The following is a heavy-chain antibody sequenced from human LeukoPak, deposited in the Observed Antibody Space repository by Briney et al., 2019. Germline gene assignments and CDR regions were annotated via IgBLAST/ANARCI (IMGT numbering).Heavy chain of an antibody. Sequence: KSSETLSLTCSVSGGSFSGYYSSWVRQPAGKGLEWIGRFYTSGNTNYNPSLKSRVTMSVDASKNKFFLKLSSVTAADTAVYYCARWRGYSYGSDYWGQGTLVTVSS. CDR3: ARWRGYSYGSDY. CDR1: GGSFSGYY. V-gene: IGHV4-4*07. J-gene: IGHJ4*02. CDR2: FYTSGNT. D-gene: IGHD5-18*01.